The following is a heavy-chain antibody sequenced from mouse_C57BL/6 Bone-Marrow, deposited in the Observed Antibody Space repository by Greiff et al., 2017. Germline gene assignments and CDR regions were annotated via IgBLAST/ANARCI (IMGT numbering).Heavy chain of an antibody. J-gene: IGHJ3*01. V-gene: IGHV1-53*01. D-gene: IGHD1-1*01. CDR1: GYTFTSYW. CDR2: INPSNGGT. Sequence: QVQLQQPGTELVKPGASVKLSCKASGYTFTSYWMHWVKQRPGQGLEWIGNINPSNGGTNYNEKFKSKATLTVDKSSSTAYMQLSSLTSEDSAVXYCARDGIYYYGSSFAWFAYGGQGTLVTVSA. CDR3: ARDGIYYYGSSFAWFAY.